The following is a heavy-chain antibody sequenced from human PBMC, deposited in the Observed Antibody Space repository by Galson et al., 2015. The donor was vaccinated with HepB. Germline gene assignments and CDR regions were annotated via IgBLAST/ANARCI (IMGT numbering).Heavy chain of an antibody. CDR2: INPNSGGT. D-gene: IGHD3-22*01. J-gene: IGHJ3*02. CDR3: AREGVGVITGAFDI. CDR1: GYTFTGYY. V-gene: IGHV1-2*02. Sequence: SVKVSCKASGYTFTGYYMHWVRQAPGQGLEWMGWINPNSGGTNYAQKFQGRVTMTRDTSISTAYMELSRLRSDDTAVYYCAREGVGVITGAFDIWGQGTMVTVSS.